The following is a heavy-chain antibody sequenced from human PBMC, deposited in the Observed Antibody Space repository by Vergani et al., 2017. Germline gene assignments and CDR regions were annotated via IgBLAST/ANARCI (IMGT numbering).Heavy chain of an antibody. V-gene: IGHV3-74*01. CDR1: GFTFSIYW. J-gene: IGHJ4*02. CDR2: ISSDGSST. Sequence: EVQLVESGGGLVQPGGSLRLSCAASGFTFSIYWMHWVRQAPGKGLVWVSRISSDGSSTRYADYVKGRFTISRDNAKNTLYLQMNSLRAEDTAVYYCARDPLDYGDYFDCWGQGTLVTVSS. D-gene: IGHD4-17*01. CDR3: ARDPLDYGDYFDC.